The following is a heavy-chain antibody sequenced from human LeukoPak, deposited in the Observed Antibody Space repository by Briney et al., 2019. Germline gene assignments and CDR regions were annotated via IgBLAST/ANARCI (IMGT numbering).Heavy chain of an antibody. CDR2: INSNSGGT. CDR1: GYTFTGYY. CDR3: VRAPAGDTAV. D-gene: IGHD5-18*01. Sequence: AASVKVSCKASGYTFTGYYMHWVRQAPGQGREGMGWINSNSGGTNYAQKFQGRVTMTRDTSISTAYMEPGRRRSYDTAGYYCVRAPAGDTAVWGEGTMVTVSS. V-gene: IGHV1-2*02. J-gene: IGHJ3*01.